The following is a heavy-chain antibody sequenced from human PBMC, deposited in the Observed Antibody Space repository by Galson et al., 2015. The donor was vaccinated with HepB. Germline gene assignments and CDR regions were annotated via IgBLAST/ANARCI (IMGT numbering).Heavy chain of an antibody. D-gene: IGHD3-10*01. V-gene: IGHV3-9*01. CDR3: AKGLWFGDLLQNAFDI. Sequence: SLRLSCAASGFTLDDYVMHWVRQGPGKGLEWVSGISWNSGNIDYADSVKGRFTISRDNAKNSLYLQMNSLRAEDTALYYCAKGLWFGDLLQNAFDIWGQGTMVTVSS. J-gene: IGHJ3*02. CDR1: GFTLDDYV. CDR2: ISWNSGNI.